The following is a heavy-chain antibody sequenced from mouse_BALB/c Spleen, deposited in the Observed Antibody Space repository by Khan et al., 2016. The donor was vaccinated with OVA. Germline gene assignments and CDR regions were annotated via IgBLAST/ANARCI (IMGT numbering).Heavy chain of an antibody. Sequence: EVELVESGPDLVKPSQSLSLTCTVTGYSITSDYAWNWIRQFPGNKLEWMAYIRYSGSTSYNPSLKSRISITRDTSKNQFFLQLNSVTTEDTATYYCARKRGNYFDYWGQGTTLTVSS. CDR2: IRYSGST. V-gene: IGHV3-2*02. D-gene: IGHD1-1*02. CDR3: ARKRGNYFDY. J-gene: IGHJ2*01. CDR1: GYSITSDYA.